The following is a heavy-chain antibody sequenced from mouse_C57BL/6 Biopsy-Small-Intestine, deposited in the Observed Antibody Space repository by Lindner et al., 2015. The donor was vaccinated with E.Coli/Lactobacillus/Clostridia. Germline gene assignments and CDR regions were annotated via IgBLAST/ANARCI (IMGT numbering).Heavy chain of an antibody. CDR2: ISANNGNT. CDR3: ARAWNIVATRFDY. CDR1: GYIFNSFG. Sequence: SVKVSCKTSGYIFNSFGISWVRQAPGQGLEWMGWISANNGNTKYAQKFQDRVAVTTDTSTSTAYMELRSLRSDDTAVYYCARAWNIVATRFDYWGQGTLVTVSS. V-gene: IGHV1-7*01. D-gene: IGHD1-2*01. J-gene: IGHJ4*01.